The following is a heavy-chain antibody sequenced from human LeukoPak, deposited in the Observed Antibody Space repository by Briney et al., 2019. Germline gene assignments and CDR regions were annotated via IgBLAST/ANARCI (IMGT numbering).Heavy chain of an antibody. Sequence: GGSLRLSCAASGFTVSSNYMSWVRQAPGKGLEWVSVIYSGGSTYYADSVKGRFTTSRDNSKNTVSLQMSSLRAEDTALYYCAKDLALAGTGGRFDVWGQGTRVAVSS. J-gene: IGHJ3*01. D-gene: IGHD6-19*01. CDR2: IYSGGST. CDR1: GFTVSSNY. V-gene: IGHV3-53*01. CDR3: AKDLALAGTGGRFDV.